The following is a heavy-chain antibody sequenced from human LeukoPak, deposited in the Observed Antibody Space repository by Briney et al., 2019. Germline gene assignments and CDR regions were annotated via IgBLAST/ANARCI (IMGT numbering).Heavy chain of an antibody. CDR2: ITSGGDYI. V-gene: IGHV3-21*01. Sequence: GGSLRLSGAASGFTFNTFNMNWVRQAPGKGLEWVSSITSGGDYIYYADSVKGRFTTSRDNAKNSLSLQLNSLRVEDTAVYYCARGHYDVLAASYKWTPDYWGQGTLVTVSS. J-gene: IGHJ4*02. D-gene: IGHD3-9*01. CDR3: ARGHYDVLAASYKWTPDY. CDR1: GFTFNTFN.